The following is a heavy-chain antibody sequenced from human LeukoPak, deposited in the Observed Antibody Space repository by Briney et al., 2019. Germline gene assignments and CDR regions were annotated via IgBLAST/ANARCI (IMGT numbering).Heavy chain of an antibody. CDR1: GSTLSNYW. V-gene: IGHV3-53*01. J-gene: IGHJ4*02. Sequence: GGSLRLSCAASGSTLSNYWMHWVRQAPGKGLEWVSVIYSGGSTYYADSVKGRFTISRDNSKNTLYLQMNSLRAEDTAVYYCARDGTYYDSSGCGYWGQGTLVTVSS. D-gene: IGHD3-22*01. CDR2: IYSGGST. CDR3: ARDGTYYDSSGCGY.